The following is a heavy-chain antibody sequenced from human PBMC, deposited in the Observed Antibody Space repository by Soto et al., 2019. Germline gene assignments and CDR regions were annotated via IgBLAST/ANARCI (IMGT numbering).Heavy chain of an antibody. V-gene: IGHV4-59*08. CDR2: IYYSGST. J-gene: IGHJ6*02. CDR1: GGSISSYY. D-gene: IGHD3-10*01. Sequence: QVQLQESGPGLVKPSETLSLTCTVSGGSISSYYWSWIRQPPGKGLEWIGYIYYSGSTNYHPSLKSRATISVDTSKNQFSLKLSSVTAADTAVDYCARRGYYGSGSYFNYGMDVWGQGTTVTVSS. CDR3: ARRGYYGSGSYFNYGMDV.